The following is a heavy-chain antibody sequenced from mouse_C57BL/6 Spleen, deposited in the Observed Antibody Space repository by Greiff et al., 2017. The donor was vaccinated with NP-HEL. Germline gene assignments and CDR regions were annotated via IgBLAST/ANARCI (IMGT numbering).Heavy chain of an antibody. CDR3: TLTAQAPWFAY. CDR1: GFNIKDDY. D-gene: IGHD3-2*02. Sequence: VQLQQSGAELVRPGASVKLSCTASGFNIKDDYMHWVKQRPEQGLEWIGWIAPANGDTEYASKFQGKATITADTSSNTAYLQLSSLTSEDTAVYYCTLTAQAPWFAYWGQGTLVTVSA. J-gene: IGHJ3*01. V-gene: IGHV14-4*01. CDR2: IAPANGDT.